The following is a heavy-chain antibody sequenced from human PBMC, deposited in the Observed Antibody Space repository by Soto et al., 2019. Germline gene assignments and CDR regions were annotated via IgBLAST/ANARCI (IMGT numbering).Heavy chain of an antibody. CDR2: IKTKADAETT. CDR3: TTDGATILFDP. V-gene: IGHV3-15*01. D-gene: IGHD1-26*01. CDR1: GFTFSNAW. Sequence: EVQLVESGGGLVKPGESLRLSCAASGFTFSNAWMSWVRQAPGKGLEWVGRIKTKADAETTDYAAPVKGRFTISRDDSKNTLYLQMNSLKTEDTALYYCTTDGATILFDPWGQGALDTVSS. J-gene: IGHJ5*02.